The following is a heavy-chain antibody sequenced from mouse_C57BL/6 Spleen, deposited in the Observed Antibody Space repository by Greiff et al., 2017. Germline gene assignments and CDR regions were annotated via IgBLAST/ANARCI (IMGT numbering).Heavy chain of an antibody. Sequence: EVQLVESGGGLVQPGGSLSLSCAASGFTFTDYYMSWVRQPPGKALEWLGFIRNKANGYTTAYSASVKGRFTISRDNSQSILYLQMNALRAEDSATYYCARSSPGTGFDYWGQGTTLTVSS. D-gene: IGHD4-1*01. CDR3: ARSSPGTGFDY. V-gene: IGHV7-3*01. CDR2: IRNKANGYTT. CDR1: GFTFTDYY. J-gene: IGHJ2*01.